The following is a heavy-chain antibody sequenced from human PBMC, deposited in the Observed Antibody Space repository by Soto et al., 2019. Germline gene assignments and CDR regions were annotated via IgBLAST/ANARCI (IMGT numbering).Heavy chain of an antibody. CDR3: TTNYYDSSGYDNWFDP. J-gene: IGHJ5*02. CDR2: IRSKAYGGTT. Sequence: GGSLRLSCTASGGTFGDYAMSWFRQAPGKGLEWVGFIRSKAYGGTTQYAASVKGRFTISRDDSKSIAYLQMNSLKTEDTAVYYCTTNYYDSSGYDNWFDPWGQGTLVTSPQ. CDR1: GGTFGDYA. D-gene: IGHD3-22*01. V-gene: IGHV3-49*03.